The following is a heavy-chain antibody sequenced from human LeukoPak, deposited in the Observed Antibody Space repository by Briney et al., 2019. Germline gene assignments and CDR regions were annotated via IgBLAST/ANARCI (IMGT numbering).Heavy chain of an antibody. D-gene: IGHD6-13*01. V-gene: IGHV4-30-2*01. Sequence: SETLSLTCTVSGGSISCGDYYWSWIRQPPGKGLEWIGYIYHSGSTYYNPSLRSRVTISVDRSKNQFSLKLTSVTAADTAVYYCVRSSAYSSSSGVSFWGQGTLVTVSS. CDR2: IYHSGST. CDR1: GGSISCGDYY. CDR3: VRSSAYSSSSGVSF. J-gene: IGHJ4*02.